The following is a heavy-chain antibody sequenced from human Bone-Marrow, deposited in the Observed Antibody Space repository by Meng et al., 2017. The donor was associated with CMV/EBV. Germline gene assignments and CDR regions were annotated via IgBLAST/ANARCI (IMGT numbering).Heavy chain of an antibody. D-gene: IGHD3-10*01. CDR2: IRYDGSNK. Sequence: GESLKISCAASGFTFSSYGMHWVRQAPGKGLEWVAFIRYDGSNKYYADSVKGRFTISRDNSKNTLYLQMNSLRAEDTAVYYCARGYAFITMVRGVIPYFDYWGQGTLVTVSS. V-gene: IGHV3-30*02. J-gene: IGHJ4*02. CDR3: ARGYAFITMVRGVIPYFDY. CDR1: GFTFSSYG.